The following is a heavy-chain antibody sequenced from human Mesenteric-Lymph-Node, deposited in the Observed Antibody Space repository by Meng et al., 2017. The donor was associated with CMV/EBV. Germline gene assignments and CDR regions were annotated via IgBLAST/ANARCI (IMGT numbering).Heavy chain of an antibody. Sequence: GESLKISCVASGFDFRSQGMHWIRQAPGKGLEWVAFIQYDETNKYYVDSVKDRFTISRDISKNTLFLQINSLRAEESAVYYCAKDPHDLWSGKNWFDPWGQGTLVTVSS. CDR2: IQYDETNK. V-gene: IGHV3-30*02. J-gene: IGHJ5*02. CDR1: GFDFRSQG. D-gene: IGHD3-3*01. CDR3: AKDPHDLWSGKNWFDP.